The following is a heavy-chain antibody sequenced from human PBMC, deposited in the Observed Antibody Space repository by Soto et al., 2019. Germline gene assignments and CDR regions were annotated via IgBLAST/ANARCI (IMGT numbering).Heavy chain of an antibody. D-gene: IGHD3-22*01. CDR3: TREQYYYDSSGYYYVARYDAFDI. CDR1: GFTFGDYA. V-gene: IGHV3-49*03. CDR2: IRSKAYGGTT. Sequence: SLRLSCTASGFTFGDYAMSWFRQAPGKGLEWVGFIRSKAYGGTTEYAASVKGRFTISRDDSKSIAYLQMNSLKTEDTAVYYCTREQYYYDSSGYYYVARYDAFDIWGQGTMVTVSS. J-gene: IGHJ3*02.